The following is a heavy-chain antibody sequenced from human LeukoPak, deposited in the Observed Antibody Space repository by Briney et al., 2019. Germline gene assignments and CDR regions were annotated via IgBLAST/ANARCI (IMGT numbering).Heavy chain of an antibody. CDR3: ARDSTNWSFDY. CDR1: GYTLSDYY. CDR2: INANSGGT. D-gene: IGHD6-13*01. V-gene: IGHV1-2*02. J-gene: IGHJ4*02. Sequence: ASVKVSCKASGYTLSDYYIHWVRQAPGQGLEWVGWINANSGGTYYAQNFQGRVTMTRDTSTSTVYMELSSLRSEDTAVYYCARDSTNWSFDYWGQGTLVTVSS.